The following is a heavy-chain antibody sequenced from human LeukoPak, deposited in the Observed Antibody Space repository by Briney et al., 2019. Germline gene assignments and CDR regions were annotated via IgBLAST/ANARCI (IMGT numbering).Heavy chain of an antibody. D-gene: IGHD3-9*01. Sequence: GGSLRLSCAASGFTFSSYGMDWVRQAPGKGLEWVAFIRYDGSNKYYADSVKGRFTMSRDNSKNTLYLQMNSLRAEDTGVYYCAGTYYDILTGPQNWLDPWGQGTLVTVSS. CDR3: AGTYYDILTGPQNWLDP. J-gene: IGHJ5*02. V-gene: IGHV3-30*02. CDR1: GFTFSSYG. CDR2: IRYDGSNK.